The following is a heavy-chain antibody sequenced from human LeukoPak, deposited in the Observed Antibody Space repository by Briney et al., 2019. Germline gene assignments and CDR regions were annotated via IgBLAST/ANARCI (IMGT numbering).Heavy chain of an antibody. D-gene: IGHD6-19*01. V-gene: IGHV3-23*01. CDR2: ITDSGYNT. Sequence: GGSLRLSCAASGXTFNTLAMGWVRQAPGKGLEWVSCITDSGYNTYYADSVKGRFTISRDNSRNTLYLQMHSLRAEDTAIYYCAKDARRTDGWYFFDYWGHGALVTVSS. CDR1: GXTFNTLA. J-gene: IGHJ4*01. CDR3: AKDARRTDGWYFFDY.